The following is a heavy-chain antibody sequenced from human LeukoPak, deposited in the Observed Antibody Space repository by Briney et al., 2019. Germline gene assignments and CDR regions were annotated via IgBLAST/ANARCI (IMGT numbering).Heavy chain of an antibody. Sequence: PSETLSLTCTVSGGSVSSGNYYWSWIRQPPGKGLEWIGEINHSGSTNYNPSLKSRVTISVDTSKNQFSLKLSSVTAADTAVYYCARASQVVDTAMAGYDYWGQGTLVTVSS. V-gene: IGHV4-61*01. D-gene: IGHD5-18*01. CDR3: ARASQVVDTAMAGYDY. CDR1: GGSVSSGNYY. CDR2: INHSGST. J-gene: IGHJ4*02.